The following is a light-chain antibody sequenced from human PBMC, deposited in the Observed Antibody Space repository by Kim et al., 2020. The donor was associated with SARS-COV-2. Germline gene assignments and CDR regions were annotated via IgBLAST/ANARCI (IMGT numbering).Light chain of an antibody. CDR2: AAS. Sequence: DIQTTQSPSSLSASVGDRVTITCRITQSISSHLNWYQQKPGRAPKLLISAASTLQGGVPSRFSGSGSETDFTLTISSLQPEDFATFFCQQSYTPPFTFGPGTKVDIK. J-gene: IGKJ3*01. V-gene: IGKV1-39*01. CDR3: QQSYTPPFT. CDR1: QSISSH.